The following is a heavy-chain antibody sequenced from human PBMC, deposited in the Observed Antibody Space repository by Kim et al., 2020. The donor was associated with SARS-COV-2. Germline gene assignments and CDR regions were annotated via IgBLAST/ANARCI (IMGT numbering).Heavy chain of an antibody. CDR1: GFTFSSYW. J-gene: IGHJ4*02. V-gene: IGHV3-74*01. CDR3: ARDLSRPMIVVVITTGYFDY. Sequence: GGSLRLSCAASGFTFSSYWMHWVRQAPGKGLVWVSRINSDGSSTSYADSVKGRFTISRDNAKNTLYLQMNSLRAEDTAVYYCARDLSRPMIVVVITTGYFDYWGQGTLAT. CDR2: INSDGSST. D-gene: IGHD3-22*01.